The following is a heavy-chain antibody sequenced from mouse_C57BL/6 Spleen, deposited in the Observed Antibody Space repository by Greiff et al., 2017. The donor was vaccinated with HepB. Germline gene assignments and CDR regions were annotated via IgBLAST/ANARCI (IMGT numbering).Heavy chain of an antibody. CDR2: ISYDGSN. Sequence: EVKVEESGPGLVKPSQSLSLTCSVTGYSITSGYYWNWIRQFPGNKLEWMGYISYDGSNNYNPSLKNRISITRDTSKNQFFLKLNSVTTEDTATYYCARERDDVWGTGTTVTVSS. V-gene: IGHV3-6*01. CDR3: ARERDDV. CDR1: GYSITSGYY. J-gene: IGHJ1*03.